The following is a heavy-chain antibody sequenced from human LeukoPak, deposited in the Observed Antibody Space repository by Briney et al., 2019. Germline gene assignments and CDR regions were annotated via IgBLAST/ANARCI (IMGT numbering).Heavy chain of an antibody. V-gene: IGHV3-74*01. CDR3: ARVRVPYLDF. Sequence: GGSLRLSCAASGFTFSSYWMHWVRQAPGKGLVWVSRINSDGSSTSYANCVKVQDTISREDDKNTLYVQVNSLRAEDTAVYYCARVRVPYLDFWGQGTLVSVSS. CDR2: INSDGSST. CDR1: GFTFSSYW. D-gene: IGHD4/OR15-4a*01. J-gene: IGHJ4*02.